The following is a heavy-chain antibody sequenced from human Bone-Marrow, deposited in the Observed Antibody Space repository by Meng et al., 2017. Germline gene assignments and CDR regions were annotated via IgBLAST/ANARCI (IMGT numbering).Heavy chain of an antibody. CDR3: ARDRTDRYSSRGMDV. CDR2: ISSSSSYI. V-gene: IGHV3-21*01. D-gene: IGHD6-13*01. J-gene: IGHJ6*02. CDR1: GFTFSSYS. Sequence: GESLKISCAASGFTFSSYSMNWVRQAPGKGLAWVSSISSSSSYIYYADSVKGRFTISRDNAKNSLYLQMNSLSAEDTAVYYCARDRTDRYSSRGMDVWGQGTTVTVSS.